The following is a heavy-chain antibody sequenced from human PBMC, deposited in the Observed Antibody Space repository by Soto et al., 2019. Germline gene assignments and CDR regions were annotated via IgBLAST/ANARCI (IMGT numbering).Heavy chain of an antibody. J-gene: IGHJ6*02. CDR1: GYTFTSYG. D-gene: IGHD2-15*01. Sequence: GASVKVSCKASGYTFTSYGISWVRQAPGQGLEWMGWISAYNGNTNYAQKLQGRVTMTTDTSTSTAYMELRSLRSDDTAVYYCARTGYCSGGSCYSGPYYYYGMDVWGQGTTVTVSS. CDR2: ISAYNGNT. CDR3: ARTGYCSGGSCYSGPYYYYGMDV. V-gene: IGHV1-18*04.